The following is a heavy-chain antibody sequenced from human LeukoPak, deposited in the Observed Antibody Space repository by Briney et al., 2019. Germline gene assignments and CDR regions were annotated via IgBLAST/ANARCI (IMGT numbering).Heavy chain of an antibody. D-gene: IGHD3-22*01. J-gene: IGHJ6*02. CDR3: AAVQYPYYYDGYGMDV. CDR2: IYYSGST. V-gene: IGHV4-59*12. CDR1: GGSISSYY. Sequence: SETLSLACTVSGGSISSYYWSWIRQPPGKGLEWIGYIYYSGSTNYNPSPKSRVTISVDTSKNQFSLKLSSVTAADTAVYYCAAVQYPYYYDGYGMDVWGQGTTVTVSS.